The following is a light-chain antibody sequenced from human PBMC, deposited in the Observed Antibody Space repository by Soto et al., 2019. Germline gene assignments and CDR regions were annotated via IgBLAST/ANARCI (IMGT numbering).Light chain of an antibody. V-gene: IGLV2-14*01. CDR2: EVT. J-gene: IGLJ2*01. CDR3: ASYTNISTLL. Sequence: QSALTQPASVSGSPGQSITISCTGTTSDLGHYNYVSWYQKHPGTAPRLMIYEVTNRPSGVSNRFSGSKSGNTASLTISGLQAEDEADYYCASYTNISTLLFGGGTKLT. CDR1: TSDLGHYNY.